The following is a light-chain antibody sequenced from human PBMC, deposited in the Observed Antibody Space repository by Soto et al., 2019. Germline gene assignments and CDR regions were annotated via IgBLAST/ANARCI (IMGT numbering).Light chain of an antibody. CDR2: DAS. CDR3: QQYYSIPPT. Sequence: DIQMTQSPSTLSASVGDRVTITCRASQSISSWLAWYQQKPGKAPKLLIYDASSLESGVPSRFSGSGSGTDFTLTISSLQAEDVAVYYCQQYYSIPPTFGGGTKVDIK. CDR1: QSISSW. V-gene: IGKV1-5*01. J-gene: IGKJ4*01.